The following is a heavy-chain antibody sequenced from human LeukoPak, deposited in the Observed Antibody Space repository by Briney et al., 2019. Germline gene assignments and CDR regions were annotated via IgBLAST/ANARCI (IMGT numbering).Heavy chain of an antibody. CDR2: IYTSGST. D-gene: IGHD1-20*01. J-gene: IGHJ5*02. CDR3: ARHIWHGCNWLADQNWFDP. CDR1: GGSISSYY. Sequence: SETLSLTCTVSGGSISSYYWSWIRQPPGKGLEWIGYIYTSGSTNYNPSLKSRVAISVDTSKNQFSLKLSSVTAADTAVYYCARHIWHGCNWLADQNWFDPWGQGTLVTVSS. V-gene: IGHV4-4*09.